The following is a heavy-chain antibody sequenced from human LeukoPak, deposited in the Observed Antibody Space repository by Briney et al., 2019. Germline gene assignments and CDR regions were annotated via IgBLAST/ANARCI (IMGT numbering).Heavy chain of an antibody. CDR1: GYTFTNYH. J-gene: IGHJ4*02. D-gene: IGHD6-25*01. CDR3: ARTTSIAASGYDY. V-gene: IGHV1-8*03. CDR2: INPNTDDR. Sequence: ASVKVPCKPSGYTFTNYHINWVRQATGQGLEWMGWINPNTDDRGYTQRFQGRVTITRDTSRTTAYMELRSLRSEDTAVYFCARTTSIAASGYDYWGQGTLVTVSS.